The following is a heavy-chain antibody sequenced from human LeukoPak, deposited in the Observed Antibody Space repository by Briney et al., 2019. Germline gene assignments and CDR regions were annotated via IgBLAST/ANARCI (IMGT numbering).Heavy chain of an antibody. CDR3: ARSFRKSPDY. V-gene: IGHV3-7*03. Sequence: GGSLRLSCAASGFTFSSHWTSWVRQAPGKGLEWVANIKQDGSEQYYVDSVKGRFTISRDKANNSLFLQMNSLRADDTAVYYCARSFRKSPDYWGQGTLVTVSS. J-gene: IGHJ4*02. CDR2: IKQDGSEQ. CDR1: GFTFSSHW.